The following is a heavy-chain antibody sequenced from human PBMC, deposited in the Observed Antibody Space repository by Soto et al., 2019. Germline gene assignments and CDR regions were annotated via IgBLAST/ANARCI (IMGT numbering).Heavy chain of an antibody. D-gene: IGHD2-8*01. CDR2: LFGSGGGI. CDR1: GFTFSTYA. Sequence: EVQLLESGGGLVQPGWSLRLSCAASGFTFSTYAMSWVRQAPGKGLEWLSGLFGSGGGISYADSVRGRFAISRDNSNNMLFLEMHSLRVEDTAVYYCAKDRQPDGLWPFDHWGQGTLVIVSS. V-gene: IGHV3-23*01. J-gene: IGHJ4*02. CDR3: AKDRQPDGLWPFDH.